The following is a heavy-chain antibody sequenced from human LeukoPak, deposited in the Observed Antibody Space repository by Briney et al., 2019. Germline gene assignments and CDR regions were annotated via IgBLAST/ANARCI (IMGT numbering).Heavy chain of an antibody. J-gene: IGHJ4*02. D-gene: IGHD3-3*01. CDR1: GGSVSSYY. Sequence: SETLSLTCTLSGGSVSSYYWSWIRQPPGKGLEWIGYIYYSGSTNYNPSLKSRVTISVDTSKNQFSLKLSSVTAADTAVYYCARGITIFGVVLYFDYWGQGTLVTVSS. CDR2: IYYSGST. V-gene: IGHV4-59*02. CDR3: ARGITIFGVVLYFDY.